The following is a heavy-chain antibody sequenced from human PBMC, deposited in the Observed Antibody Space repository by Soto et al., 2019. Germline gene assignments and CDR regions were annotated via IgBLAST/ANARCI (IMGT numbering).Heavy chain of an antibody. CDR1: GGTLRSYS. J-gene: IGHJ5*02. CDR2: IIPIFGTA. D-gene: IGHD2-15*01. V-gene: IGHV1-69*13. CDR3: ARDEGYCSGGSCYVPFDP. Sequence: VASVKVSCKASGGTLRSYSISWVRQAPGQRLEWMGGIIPIFGTANYAQKFQGRVTITADESTSTAYMELSSLRSEDTAVYYCARDEGYCSGGSCYVPFDPWGQGTLVTVSS.